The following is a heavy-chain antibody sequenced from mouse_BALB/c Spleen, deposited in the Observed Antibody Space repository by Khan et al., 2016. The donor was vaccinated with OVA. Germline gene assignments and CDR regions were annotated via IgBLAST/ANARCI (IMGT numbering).Heavy chain of an antibody. D-gene: IGHD1-1*01. CDR3: ARWCDCYSSHYAIDY. J-gene: IGHJ4*01. CDR1: GFSLTSYG. Sequence: VQLLESGPGLVAPSPCLSITCTVSGFSLTSYGVHWVRQPPGKGLEWLVVIWSDGSSNYNSVLKSRLSISKDNSKSPVFLKMNSLQTDDTAIYYCARWCDCYSSHYAIDYWGQGTSVTVSS. CDR2: IWSDGSS. V-gene: IGHV2-6*02.